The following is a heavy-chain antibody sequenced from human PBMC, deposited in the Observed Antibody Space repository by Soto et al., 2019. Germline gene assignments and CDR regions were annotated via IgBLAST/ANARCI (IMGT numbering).Heavy chain of an antibody. CDR3: GGGGIPDHFWGGYFPYYYYYGMDV. D-gene: IGHD3-3*01. J-gene: IGHJ6*02. CDR2: INHSGST. CDR1: GGSFSGYY. V-gene: IGHV4-34*01. Sequence: SETLSLTCAVYGGSFSGYYWSRIRQPPGKGLEWIGEINHSGSTNYNPSLKSRVTISVDTSKNQFSLKMRSVTGEETAVYYCGGGGIPDHFWGGYFPYYYYYGMDVWGQGTKVTVSS.